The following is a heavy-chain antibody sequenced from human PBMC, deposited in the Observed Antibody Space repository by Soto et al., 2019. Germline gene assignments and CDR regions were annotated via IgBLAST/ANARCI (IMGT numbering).Heavy chain of an antibody. CDR1: GGSISSSNW. CDR2: IYHSGST. Sequence: SETLSLTCAVSGGSISSSNWWSWVRQPPGKGLEWIGEIYHSGSTNYNPSLKSRVTISVDKSKNQFSLKLSSVTAADTAVYYCARDSKHYYYGMDVWGQGTTVTV. J-gene: IGHJ6*02. V-gene: IGHV4-4*02. CDR3: ARDSKHYYYGMDV. D-gene: IGHD4-4*01.